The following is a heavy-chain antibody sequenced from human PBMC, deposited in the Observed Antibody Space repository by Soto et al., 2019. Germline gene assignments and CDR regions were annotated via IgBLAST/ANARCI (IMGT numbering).Heavy chain of an antibody. Sequence: SETLSLTCTVSGGPISSYYWSWIRQPPGKGLEWIGYIYYSGSTNYNPSLKSRVTISVDTSKNQFSLKLGSVTAADTAVYYCARQVGGWAPWYFDYWGQGTLVTVSS. CDR3: ARQVGGWAPWYFDY. CDR2: IYYSGST. J-gene: IGHJ4*02. V-gene: IGHV4-59*08. CDR1: GGPISSYY. D-gene: IGHD6-19*01.